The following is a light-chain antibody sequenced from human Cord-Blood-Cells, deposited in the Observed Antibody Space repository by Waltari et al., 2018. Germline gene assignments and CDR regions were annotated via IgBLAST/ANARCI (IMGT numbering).Light chain of an antibody. Sequence: DIQMTQSPSPLSASVGDRVTITCRASQSISIYLNWYQQKPGKAPKLLIYSASSLQSGVPSRFSGSGSGTDFTLTISSLQPEDFATYYCQQSYSTPYSFGQGTKLEIK. J-gene: IGKJ2*03. CDR1: QSISIY. V-gene: IGKV1-39*01. CDR2: SAS. CDR3: QQSYSTPYS.